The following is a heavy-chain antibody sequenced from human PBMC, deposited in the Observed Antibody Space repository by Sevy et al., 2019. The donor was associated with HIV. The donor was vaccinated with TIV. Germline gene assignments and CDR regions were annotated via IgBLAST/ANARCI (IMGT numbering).Heavy chain of an antibody. V-gene: IGHV3-30*04. CDR2: ISYDGSNK. J-gene: IGHJ6*02. CDR3: ARGWEVGATKGTSYYGMDV. CDR1: GFTFSSYA. Sequence: GGSLRLSCAASGFTFSSYAMHWVRQAPGKGLEWVAVISYDGSNKYYADSVKGRFTISRDNSKNTLYLQMNSLRTEDTALFYCARGWEVGATKGTSYYGMDVWGQGTTVTVSS. D-gene: IGHD1-26*01.